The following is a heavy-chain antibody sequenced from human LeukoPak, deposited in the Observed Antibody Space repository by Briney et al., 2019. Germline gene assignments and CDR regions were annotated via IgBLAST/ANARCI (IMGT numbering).Heavy chain of an antibody. CDR1: GGSISSSSYY. Sequence: SETLSLTCTVSGGSISSSSYYWGWIRQPPGKGLEWIVSIYYSGSTYYNPSLKSRVTISVDTSKNQFSLKLSSVTAADTAVYYWARESLDYYDSSGYSDYWGQGTLVTVSS. V-gene: IGHV4-39*07. J-gene: IGHJ4*02. CDR3: ARESLDYYDSSGYSDY. CDR2: IYYSGST. D-gene: IGHD3-22*01.